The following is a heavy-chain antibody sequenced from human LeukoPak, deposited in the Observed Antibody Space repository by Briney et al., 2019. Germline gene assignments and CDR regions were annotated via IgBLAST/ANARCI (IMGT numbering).Heavy chain of an antibody. V-gene: IGHV1-69*13. D-gene: IGHD3-16*02. CDR3: ARGRSRLGELSLYGFRY. CDR1: GGTFSSYA. J-gene: IGHJ4*02. CDR2: IIPIFGTA. Sequence: SVNVSCTASGGTFSSYAISWARQAPGQGLEGMGGIIPIFGTANYAQKFQGRVTITADESTSTAYTELSSLRSEDTAVYYCARGRSRLGELSLYGFRYWGQGTLVTVSS.